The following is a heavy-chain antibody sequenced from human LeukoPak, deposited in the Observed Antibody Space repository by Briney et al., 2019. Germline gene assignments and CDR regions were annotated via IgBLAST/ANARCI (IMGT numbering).Heavy chain of an antibody. D-gene: IGHD6-19*01. V-gene: IGHV3-30*18. Sequence: GGSLRLSCAASGFTFSSYGMHWVRQAPGKGLEWVAVISYDGSNKYYADSVKGRFTISRDNSKNTLYLQMNSLRAEDTAVYYCAKSSGTVAGLNWFDPWGQGTLVTVSS. CDR1: GFTFSSYG. CDR2: ISYDGSNK. CDR3: AKSSGTVAGLNWFDP. J-gene: IGHJ5*02.